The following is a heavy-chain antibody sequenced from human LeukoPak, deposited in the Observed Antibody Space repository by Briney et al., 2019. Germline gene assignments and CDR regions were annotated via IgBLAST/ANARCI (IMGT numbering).Heavy chain of an antibody. Sequence: KTSETLSLTCTVSGGSISSGTYSWSWIRQAPGKGLEWIGYIYYSGSTYYNPSLKSRVTISVDRSKNQFSLKLSSVTAADTAIYYCARDRVVGDRTGNVDVWGQGTTVTVSS. CDR3: ARDRVVGDRTGNVDV. D-gene: IGHD3-3*01. CDR1: GGSISSGTYS. CDR2: IYYSGST. V-gene: IGHV4-30-2*01. J-gene: IGHJ6*02.